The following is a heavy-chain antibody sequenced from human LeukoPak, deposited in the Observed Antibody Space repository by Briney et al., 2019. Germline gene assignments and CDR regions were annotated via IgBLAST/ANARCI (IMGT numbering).Heavy chain of an antibody. CDR1: GYSFTTYW. V-gene: IGHV5-51*01. CDR3: ARPLMNYSDIRGYPGHY. J-gene: IGHJ4*02. Sequence: GEPLKISSKPHGYSFTTYWIGWVRQIPGKGLQRLGIIYPGDSDTRYSPSFQGQVTISADTSISTAYLQWSSLKASDTAMYYCARPLMNYSDIRGYPGHYWGQGTLVTVSS. CDR2: IYPGDSDT. D-gene: IGHD3-22*01.